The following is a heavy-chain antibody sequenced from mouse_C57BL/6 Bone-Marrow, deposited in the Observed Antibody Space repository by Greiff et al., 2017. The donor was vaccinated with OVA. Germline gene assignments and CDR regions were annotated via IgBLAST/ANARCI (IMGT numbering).Heavy chain of an antibody. CDR3: ARGYDYDGAYYAMDY. CDR2: ISSGGSYT. Sequence: EVKVVESGGDLVKPGGSLKLSCAASGFTFSSYGMSWVRQTPDKRLEWVATISSGGSYTYYPDSVKGRFTISRDNAKNTLYLQMSSLKSEDTAMYYCARGYDYDGAYYAMDYWGQGTSVTVSS. CDR1: GFTFSSYG. J-gene: IGHJ4*01. V-gene: IGHV5-6*01. D-gene: IGHD2-4*01.